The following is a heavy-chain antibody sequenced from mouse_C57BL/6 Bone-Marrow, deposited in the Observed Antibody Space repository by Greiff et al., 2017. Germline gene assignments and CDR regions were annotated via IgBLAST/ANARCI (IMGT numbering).Heavy chain of an antibody. CDR3: TPYELDGY. D-gene: IGHD2-3*01. J-gene: IGHJ2*01. CDR2: IDPENGDT. V-gene: IGHV14-4*01. Sequence: EVQLQQSGAELVRPGASVTLSCTASGFNIKDDYMHWVKQRPEQGLEWIGWIDPENGDTEYASKFQGKATITADTSSNTAYLQLSSLTSEDTAVYYCTPYELDGYWGQGTTLTVSS. CDR1: GFNIKDDY.